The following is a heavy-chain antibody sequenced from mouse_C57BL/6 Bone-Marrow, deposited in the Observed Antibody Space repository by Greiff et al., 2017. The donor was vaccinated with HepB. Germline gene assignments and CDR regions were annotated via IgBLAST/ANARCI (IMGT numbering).Heavy chain of an antibody. CDR3: ARGGGRGYFDV. Sequence: LQPGAELVRPGSSVKLSCKASGYTFTSYWMHWVKQRPIQGLEWIGNIDPSDSETHYNQKFKDKATFTVDKSSSTAYMQLSSLTSEDSAVYYCARGGGRGYFDVWGTGTTVTVSS. CDR2: IDPSDSET. CDR1: GYTFTSYW. J-gene: IGHJ1*03. V-gene: IGHV1-52*01.